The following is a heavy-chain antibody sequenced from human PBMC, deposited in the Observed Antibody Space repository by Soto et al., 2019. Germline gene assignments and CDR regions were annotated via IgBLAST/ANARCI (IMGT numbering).Heavy chain of an antibody. J-gene: IGHJ4*02. CDR2: IYSGGST. Sequence: EVPLVESGGGLIQPGGSLRLSCAASGFTVSSNYMSWVRQAPGKGLEWVSVIYSGGSTYYADSVKGRFTISRDNSKNTLYLQMNSRRAEDTAVYYCAGDSRTGEMATMGFDYWGQGTLVTVSS. CDR3: AGDSRTGEMATMGFDY. D-gene: IGHD7-27*01. V-gene: IGHV3-53*01. CDR1: GFTVSSNY.